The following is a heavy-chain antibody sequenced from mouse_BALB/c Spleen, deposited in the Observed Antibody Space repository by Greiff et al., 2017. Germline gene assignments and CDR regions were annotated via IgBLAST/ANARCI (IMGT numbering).Heavy chain of an antibody. CDR2: ISSGGST. Sequence: EVKLVESGGGLVKPGGSLKLSCAASGFTFSSYAMSWVRQTPEKRLEWVASISSGGSTYYPDSVKGRFTISRDNARNILYLQMSSLRSEDTAMYYCARGGYKGYAMDYWGQGTSVTVSS. D-gene: IGHD1-3*01. V-gene: IGHV5-6-5*01. J-gene: IGHJ4*01. CDR3: ARGGYKGYAMDY. CDR1: GFTFSSYA.